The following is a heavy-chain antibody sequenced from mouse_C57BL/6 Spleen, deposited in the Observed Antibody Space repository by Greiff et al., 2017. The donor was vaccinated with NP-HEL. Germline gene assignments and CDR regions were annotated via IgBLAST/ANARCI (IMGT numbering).Heavy chain of an antibody. V-gene: IGHV1-26*01. CDR3: ARSEYYSNYFDY. J-gene: IGHJ2*01. CDR2: INPNNGGT. CDR1: GYTFTDYY. Sequence: VQLQQSGPELVKPGASVKISCKASGYTFTDYYMNWVKQSHGKSLEWIGDINPNNGGTSYNQKFKGKATLTVDKSSSTAYMELRSLTSEDSAVYYCARSEYYSNYFDYWGQGTTLTVSS. D-gene: IGHD2-5*01.